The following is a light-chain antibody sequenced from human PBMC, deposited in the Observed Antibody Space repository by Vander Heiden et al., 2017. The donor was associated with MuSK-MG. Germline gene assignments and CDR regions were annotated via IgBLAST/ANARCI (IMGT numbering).Light chain of an antibody. CDR3: VTGEDSLNGPV. V-gene: IGLV1-44*01. J-gene: IGLJ2*01. CDR2: SNI. CDR1: NSNIGSNI. Sequence: QSALPQPPSASGSPGQRVTVSCCGSNSNIGSNIVNWYQHIPGPAPNLLIYSNIQRPSGAPERFSGSKSGTSASLAISGLQAEDEADYYCVTGEDSLNGPVFGGGTKLTVL.